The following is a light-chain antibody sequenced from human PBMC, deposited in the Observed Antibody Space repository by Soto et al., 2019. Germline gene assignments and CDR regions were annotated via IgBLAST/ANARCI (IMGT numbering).Light chain of an antibody. Sequence: AILMTQSPSSFSASTGDRVTITCRASQGISSYLAWYQQKPGKAPKLLIYAASTLQSGVPSRFSGSGSWTDFTLTISCLQSEDFATYYCQQYYSYPHTFGQGTKVDIK. CDR1: QGISSY. CDR3: QQYYSYPHT. CDR2: AAS. V-gene: IGKV1-8*01. J-gene: IGKJ1*01.